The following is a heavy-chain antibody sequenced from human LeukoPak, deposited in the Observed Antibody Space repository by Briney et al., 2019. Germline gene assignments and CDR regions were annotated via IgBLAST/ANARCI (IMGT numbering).Heavy chain of an antibody. CDR2: ICGSGGST. V-gene: IGHV3-23*01. Sequence: PGGSLRLSCAASGFTFSSYAMSWVRQAPGKGLEWVSVICGSGGSTYYADSVKGRFTISRDNSKNTLYLQMNSLRAEDTAVYYCAPREDSYGDSKPFDYWGQGTLVTVSS. D-gene: IGHD4-17*01. J-gene: IGHJ4*02. CDR1: GFTFSSYA. CDR3: APREDSYGDSKPFDY.